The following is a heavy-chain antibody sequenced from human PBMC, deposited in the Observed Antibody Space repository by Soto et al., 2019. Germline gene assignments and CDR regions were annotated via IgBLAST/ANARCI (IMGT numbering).Heavy chain of an antibody. Sequence: GAALKISGKPSGSSSTSDWIGGLHHMPGKVQEWMGIIYPGDSDNRYSPSFQGQISISADKSISTAYLQRSSMKSSDTAKYYRASWGVAGYFVFDIWGQGPMVTVSS. J-gene: IGHJ3*02. D-gene: IGHD6-19*01. CDR2: IYPGDSDN. CDR3: ASWGVAGYFVFDI. CDR1: GSSSTSDW. V-gene: IGHV5-51*07.